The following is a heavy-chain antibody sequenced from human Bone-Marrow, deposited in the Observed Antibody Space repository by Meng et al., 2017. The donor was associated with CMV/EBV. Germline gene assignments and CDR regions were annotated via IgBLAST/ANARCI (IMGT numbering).Heavy chain of an antibody. D-gene: IGHD3-16*01. J-gene: IGHJ5*02. CDR3: ARDLGGFFDP. CDR1: GFTLSDHY. Sequence: GESLKISCAASGFTLSDHYMNWVRRAPGKGLGWVSYIARNRTIFYAGSVKGRFTISRDNAKNSLYLQMNSLRAEDTAVYYCARDLGGFFDPWGQGTLVTVSS. CDR2: IARNRTI. V-gene: IGHV3-69-1*02.